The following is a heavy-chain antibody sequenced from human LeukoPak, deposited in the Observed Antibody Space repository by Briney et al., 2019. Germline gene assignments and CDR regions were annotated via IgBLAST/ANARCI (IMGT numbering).Heavy chain of an antibody. CDR3: ARVVGGNYYGSETDDY. D-gene: IGHD3-10*01. J-gene: IGHJ4*02. V-gene: IGHV1-2*06. Sequence: ASVKVSCKASGYTFTGFYMHWVRQAPGQGLEWMGRINPNSGGTNYAQKSQGRVTMTRDTSISTAYMELSSLRSDDTAVYYWARVVGGNYYGSETDDYWGQGTPVTVSS. CDR1: GYTFTGFY. CDR2: INPNSGGT.